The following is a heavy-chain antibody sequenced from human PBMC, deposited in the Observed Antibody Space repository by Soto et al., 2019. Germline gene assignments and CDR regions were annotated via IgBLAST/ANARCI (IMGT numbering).Heavy chain of an antibody. D-gene: IGHD4-17*01. Sequence: QVQVVQSGAEVKKPGASVKVSCKASGYTFTSYAMHWVRQAPGQRLEWMGWINPGNGNTKNSQEFHGRVTITRDTFASTAYMELSSLRSEDTAVYYCARGASSVTTFYFDLWGRGTLVTVSS. CDR2: INPGNGNT. V-gene: IGHV1-3*01. CDR3: ARGASSVTTFYFDL. CDR1: GYTFTSYA. J-gene: IGHJ2*01.